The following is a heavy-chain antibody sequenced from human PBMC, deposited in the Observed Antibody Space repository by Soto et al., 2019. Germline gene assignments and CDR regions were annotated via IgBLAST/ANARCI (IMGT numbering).Heavy chain of an antibody. Sequence: EVQLVESGGGLVQPGGSLRLSCAASGFTFRDYWMTWVRQAPGKGLECVANIKTDGSEKYYVDTVKGRFTISRDNAKNSLYLQMNSLRAEDTAVYYCASSMGRGGNDYWGQGTLVTVSS. J-gene: IGHJ4*02. CDR1: GFTFRDYW. D-gene: IGHD3-10*01. CDR3: ASSMGRGGNDY. CDR2: IKTDGSEK. V-gene: IGHV3-7*05.